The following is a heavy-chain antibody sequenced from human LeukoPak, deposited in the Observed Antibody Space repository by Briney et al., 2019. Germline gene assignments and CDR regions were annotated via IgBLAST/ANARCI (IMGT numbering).Heavy chain of an antibody. CDR2: FYHSGSS. CDR3: AKGGGEHRYDPYFDY. CDR1: GVSISTYY. Sequence: PSETLSLTCTVSGVSISTYYWGWIRQPPGKGLEWIGSFYHSGSSDYNPSLKSRATMSVDTSKNHFSLKLNSMTAADTAIYYCAKGGGEHRYDPYFDYWGQGALVTVSS. D-gene: IGHD1-14*01. J-gene: IGHJ4*02. V-gene: IGHV4-59*01.